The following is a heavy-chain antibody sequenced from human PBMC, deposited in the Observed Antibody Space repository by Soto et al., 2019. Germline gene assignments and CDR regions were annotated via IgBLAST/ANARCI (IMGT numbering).Heavy chain of an antibody. CDR1: GGSISSYY. D-gene: IGHD3-3*01. Sequence: PSETLSLTCTVSGGSISSYYWGWIRQPPGKGLEWIGYIYYSGSTNYNPSLKSRVTISVDTSKNQFSLKLSSVTAADTAVYYCARANYDFWSGPQPNWFDPWGQGTLVTVSS. J-gene: IGHJ5*02. CDR3: ARANYDFWSGPQPNWFDP. V-gene: IGHV4-59*01. CDR2: IYYSGST.